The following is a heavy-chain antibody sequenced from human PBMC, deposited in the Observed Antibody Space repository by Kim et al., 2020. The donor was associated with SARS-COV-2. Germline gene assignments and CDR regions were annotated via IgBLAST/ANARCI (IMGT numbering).Heavy chain of an antibody. J-gene: IGHJ4*02. CDR2: T. D-gene: IGHD6-25*01. V-gene: IGHV3-11*06. CDR3: ARDREGAASFDY. Sequence: TNYPDSVKGRFTISRDNAKNSLNLQMNGLRADDTAVYYCARDREGAASFDYWGQGTLVTVSS.